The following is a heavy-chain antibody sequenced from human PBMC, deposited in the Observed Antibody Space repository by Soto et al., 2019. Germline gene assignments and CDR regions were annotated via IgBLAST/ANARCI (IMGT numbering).Heavy chain of an antibody. Sequence: PSETLSLTCAVSGGSISSGGYSWGWIRQPPGKGLEWIGYIYHSGSTYYNPSLKSRVTISVDRSRNQFSLKLSSVTAADTAVYYCPRVTAYLGQGTLVTVSS. J-gene: IGHJ4*02. CDR2: IYHSGST. V-gene: IGHV4-30-2*01. CDR3: PRVTAY. CDR1: GGSISSGGYS.